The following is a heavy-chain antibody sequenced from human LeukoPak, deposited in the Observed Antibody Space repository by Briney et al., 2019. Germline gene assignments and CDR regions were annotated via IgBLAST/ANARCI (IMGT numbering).Heavy chain of an antibody. Sequence: GGSLRLSCAASGLTFSDYYMSWIRQAPGKGLEWVSYISSSGSTTHYADSVKGRFTISRDNAKNSLYLQMNSLRTEDTAVYYCARDSPDYSIGYYYYGMDVWGQGTTVTVSS. CDR2: ISSSGSTT. CDR1: GLTFSDYY. D-gene: IGHD4-11*01. J-gene: IGHJ6*02. V-gene: IGHV3-11*01. CDR3: ARDSPDYSIGYYYYGMDV.